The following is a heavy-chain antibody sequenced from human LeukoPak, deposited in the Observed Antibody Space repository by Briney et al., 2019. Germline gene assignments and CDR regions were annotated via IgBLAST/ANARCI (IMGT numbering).Heavy chain of an antibody. V-gene: IGHV3-11*06. CDR2: SSSCGRHI. J-gene: IGHJ5*02. D-gene: IGHD1-1*01. Sequence: GRSLRLSCAASGFTFSEYYIDCIPDAPEEGLWWAGYSSSCGRHIKHTDSVMGRFTISRDNAKNSVSLQMNCLRGEDTAVYYCARGSDWNLDVSFTWGQGTLVTVSS. CDR3: ARGSDWNLDVSFT. CDR1: GFTFSEYY.